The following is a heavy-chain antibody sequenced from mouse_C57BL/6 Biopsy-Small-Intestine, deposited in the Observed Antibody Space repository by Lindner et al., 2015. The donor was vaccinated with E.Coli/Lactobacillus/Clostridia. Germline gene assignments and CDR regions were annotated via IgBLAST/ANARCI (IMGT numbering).Heavy chain of an antibody. V-gene: IGHV1-82*01. Sequence: QLQESGPELVKPGASVKISCKASGYAFSNSWMNWVKQRPGKGLEWIGRIYPGDGNTNYNGKFKGKATLTADKSSSTAYMQLSTLTSEDSAVYFCARSAYGDYYFYAIDFWGQGTSVTVSS. CDR3: ARSAYGDYYFYAIDF. J-gene: IGHJ4*01. D-gene: IGHD2-13*01. CDR2: IYPGDGNT. CDR1: GYAFSNSW.